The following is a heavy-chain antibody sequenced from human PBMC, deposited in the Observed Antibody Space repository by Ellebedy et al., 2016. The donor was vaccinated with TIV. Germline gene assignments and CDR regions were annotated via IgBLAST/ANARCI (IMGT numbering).Heavy chain of an antibody. CDR2: ISESGSTT. CDR1: GFTFSSYS. V-gene: IGHV3-48*01. CDR3: ARDRPRGRGDFDY. D-gene: IGHD3-16*01. J-gene: IGHJ4*02. Sequence: GESLKISCAASGFTFSSYSLNWVRQAPGRGLEWVSYISESGSTTYYAASVKGRFTISRYNAKNPLYLQMNSLRAEDMGVYFCARDRPRGRGDFDYWGQGTLVTVSS.